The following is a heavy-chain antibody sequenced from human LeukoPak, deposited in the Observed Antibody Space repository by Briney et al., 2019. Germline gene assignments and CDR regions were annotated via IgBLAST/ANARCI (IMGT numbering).Heavy chain of an antibody. D-gene: IGHD2-2*01. Sequence: GGSLRLSCAGSGFTFPDYYMNWIRQAPGKGLEWISYISGSSDTIYYADSVKGRFTISRDNAKKLVYLQMNSLRAEDTAVFYCARGFSTRLGGAIPDYWGQGTLVTVSS. CDR3: ARGFSTRLGGAIPDY. CDR1: GFTFPDYY. J-gene: IGHJ4*02. V-gene: IGHV3-11*01. CDR2: ISGSSDTI.